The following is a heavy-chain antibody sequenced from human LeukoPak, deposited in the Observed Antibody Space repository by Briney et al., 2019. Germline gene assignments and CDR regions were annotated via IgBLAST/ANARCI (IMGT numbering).Heavy chain of an antibody. CDR3: AREDTAMVAFDI. V-gene: IGHV4-59*01. CDR2: IYYNGST. Sequence: SETLSLTCTVSHGSISSYYWSWIRQPPGKGLEWIGYIYYNGSTNYNPSLKSRVTISVDTSKNQFSLKLSSVTAADTAVYYCAREDTAMVAFDIWGQGTMVTVSS. D-gene: IGHD5-18*01. J-gene: IGHJ3*02. CDR1: HGSISSYY.